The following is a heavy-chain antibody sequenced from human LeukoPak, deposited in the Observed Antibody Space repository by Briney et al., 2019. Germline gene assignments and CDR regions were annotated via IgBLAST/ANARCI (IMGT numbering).Heavy chain of an antibody. J-gene: IGHJ4*02. CDR2: INPNSGGT. CDR3: ARDPPNYDFWSGYYLDY. D-gene: IGHD3-3*01. Sequence: ASVKVSCKASGHTLTGYYMHWVRQAPGQGLEWMGWINPNSGGTNYAQKFQGRVTMTRDTSISTAYMELSRLRSDDTAVYYCARDPPNYDFWSGYYLDYWGQGTLVTVSS. CDR1: GHTLTGYY. V-gene: IGHV1-2*02.